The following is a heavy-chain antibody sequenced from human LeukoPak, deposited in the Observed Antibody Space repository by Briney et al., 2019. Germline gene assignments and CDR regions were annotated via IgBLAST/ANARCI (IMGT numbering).Heavy chain of an antibody. V-gene: IGHV1-46*01. CDR1: GYTFTSYY. CDR3: ARDSTVYAFDI. Sequence: GASVTVSCTASGYTFTSYYMHWVRQAPGQGLEWMGIINPSGGSTSYAQKFQGRVTMTRDTSTSTVYMELSSLRSEDTAVYYCARDSTVYAFDIWGQGTMVTVSS. CDR2: INPSGGST. D-gene: IGHD4-17*01. J-gene: IGHJ3*02.